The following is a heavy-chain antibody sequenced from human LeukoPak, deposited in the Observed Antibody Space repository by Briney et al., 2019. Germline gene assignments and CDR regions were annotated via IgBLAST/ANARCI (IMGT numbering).Heavy chain of an antibody. V-gene: IGHV3-33*01. CDR1: GFTFSSYG. CDR3: ARESEGDGYNYPFDY. D-gene: IGHD5-12*01. CDR2: IWYDGSNK. J-gene: IGHJ4*02. Sequence: GGSLRLSCAASGFTFSSYGMHWVRQAPGKGLEWVAVIWYDGSNKYYADSVKGRFTISRDNSKNTLYLQMNSLRAEDTAVYYCARESEGDGYNYPFDYWGQGTLVTVSS.